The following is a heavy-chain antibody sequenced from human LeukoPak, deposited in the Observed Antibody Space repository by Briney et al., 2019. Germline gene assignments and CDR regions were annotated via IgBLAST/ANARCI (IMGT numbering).Heavy chain of an antibody. CDR3: ARGGEYDVFDI. CDR2: VYYTGYT. Sequence: SETLSLTCAVSGVSVDAYQWNWIRQPPGTGLEWIGYVYYTGYTNYKPSLQGRVAISIDTSNNQFSLKLTSVTPADTATYYCARGGEYDVFDIGGQGRAVTVSS. J-gene: IGHJ3*02. D-gene: IGHD2/OR15-2a*01. V-gene: IGHV4-59*02. CDR1: GVSVDAYQ.